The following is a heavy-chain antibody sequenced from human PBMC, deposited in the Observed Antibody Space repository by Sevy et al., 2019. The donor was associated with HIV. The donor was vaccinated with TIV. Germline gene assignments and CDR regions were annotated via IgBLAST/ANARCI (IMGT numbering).Heavy chain of an antibody. V-gene: IGHV3-7*03. CDR2: IKRDGSEK. D-gene: IGHD2-2*01. J-gene: IGHJ6*02. CDR3: ARDCSSTSCLWGMDV. CDR1: GFTFSNYW. Sequence: GGSLRLSCAASGFTFSNYWMSWVRQAPGKGLEWVANIKRDGSEKYYVASVKGRFTISRENAKNSLYLQMNGLRAEDTAVYYCARDCSSTSCLWGMDVWGQGTTVTVSS.